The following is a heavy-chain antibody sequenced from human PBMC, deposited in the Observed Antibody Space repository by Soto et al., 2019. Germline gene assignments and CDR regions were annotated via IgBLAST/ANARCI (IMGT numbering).Heavy chain of an antibody. CDR1: GFTVSSNY. CDR2: IYAGGST. D-gene: IGHD3-10*01. V-gene: IGHV3-66*01. J-gene: IGHJ1*01. Sequence: EVQLVESGGGLAQPGGSLRLSCAASGFTVSSNYMSWVRQAPGKGLEWVSVIYAGGSTYYADSVKGRFTISRDNSKNTLYLQMNSLRAEDTAVYYCARDMVRGLYPEYFQHWGQGTLVTVSS. CDR3: ARDMVRGLYPEYFQH.